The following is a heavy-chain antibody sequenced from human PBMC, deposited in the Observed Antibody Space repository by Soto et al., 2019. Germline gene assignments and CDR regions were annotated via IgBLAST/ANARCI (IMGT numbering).Heavy chain of an antibody. D-gene: IGHD5-12*01. CDR3: AREGSGYNF. J-gene: IGHJ4*02. CDR2: IVPVFGRQ. CDR1: GGSFSNFG. V-gene: IGHV1-69*01. Sequence: QVQLVQSGAELKKPGSSVKVSCKASGGSFSNFGISWVRQAPGQGLEWMGGIVPVFGRQTYAQRFRGRLTITADESRSTGYMELISLRSDDTAVYYCAREGSGYNFWGQGTQVTVSS.